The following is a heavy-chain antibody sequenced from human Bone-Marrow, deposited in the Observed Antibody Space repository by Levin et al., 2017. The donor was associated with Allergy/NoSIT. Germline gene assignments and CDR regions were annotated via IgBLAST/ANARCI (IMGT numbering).Heavy chain of an antibody. Sequence: SLKISCTSSGFTFDDYAMHWVRHAPGKGLEWVAHISWNSNSIAYADAVRGRFTISRDNAKNSVSLQMSGLRADDTAVYYCVKGSYGRDFYAMDGWGQGTTVIVSS. CDR2: ISWNSNSI. J-gene: IGHJ6*02. V-gene: IGHV3-9*01. CDR1: GFTFDDYA. D-gene: IGHD3-16*01. CDR3: VKGSYGRDFYAMDG.